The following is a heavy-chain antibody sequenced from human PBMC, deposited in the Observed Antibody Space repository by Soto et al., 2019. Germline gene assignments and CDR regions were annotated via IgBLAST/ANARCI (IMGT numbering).Heavy chain of an antibody. J-gene: IGHJ6*02. CDR3: AMLGGWSGGSSGMDV. Sequence: EVQLVESGGGLVQPGGSLRLSCAASGLIFSDYHMDWVRQAPGKGLEWVGRIRRKANSYTTEYAASVKGRFTISRDDSKNSLDLQMNSLKSEDTAVYYCAMLGGWSGGSSGMDVWGQGTTVTVSS. D-gene: IGHD6-19*01. CDR2: IRRKANSYTT. CDR1: GLIFSDYH. V-gene: IGHV3-72*01.